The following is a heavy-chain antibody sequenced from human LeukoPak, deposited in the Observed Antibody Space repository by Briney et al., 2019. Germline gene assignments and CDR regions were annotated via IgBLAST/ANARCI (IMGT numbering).Heavy chain of an antibody. J-gene: IGHJ4*02. D-gene: IGHD3-10*01. CDR2: IYHSGST. CDR1: GGSISSGGYS. CDR3: ARSHYYGSGSLDY. Sequence: SQTLSLTCAVSGGSISSGGYSWSWIRQPPGKGLEWIGYIYHSGSTYYNPSLKSRVTISVDRSKNQFSPKLSSVTAADTAVYYCARSHYYGSGSLDYWGQGTLVTVSS. V-gene: IGHV4-30-2*01.